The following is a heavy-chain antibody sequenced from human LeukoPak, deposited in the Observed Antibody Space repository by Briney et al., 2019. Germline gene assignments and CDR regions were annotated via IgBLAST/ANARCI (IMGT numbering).Heavy chain of an antibody. V-gene: IGHV3-30*04. D-gene: IGHD3-10*01. Sequence: GGSLRLSCAASGFTFSSYAMHWVRQAPGKGLEWVAVISRDGSHKYYADSVKGRFTISRDDSKNTLYLQMNSLRPEDTAVYYCARGTMVRGVILLGDCWGQGTLVTVSS. J-gene: IGHJ4*02. CDR1: GFTFSSYA. CDR2: ISRDGSHK. CDR3: ARGTMVRGVILLGDC.